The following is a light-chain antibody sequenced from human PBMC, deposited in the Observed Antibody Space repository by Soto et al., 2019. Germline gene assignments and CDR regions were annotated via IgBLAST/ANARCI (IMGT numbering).Light chain of an antibody. V-gene: IGKV1-33*01. J-gene: IGKJ4*01. CDR2: EAA. CDR3: QQCDDFIT. Sequence: DIQMTQSPSSLSASVGDRVTITCQASQDSKNYLNWYKQKPGKAPKLRIYEAANLETGVPSRFSGSGSGRSFTFSISSLQPEDIATYYCQQCDDFITFGGGTRIEIK. CDR1: QDSKNY.